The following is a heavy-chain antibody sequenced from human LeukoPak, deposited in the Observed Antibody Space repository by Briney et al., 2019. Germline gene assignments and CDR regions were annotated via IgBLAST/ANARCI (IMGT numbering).Heavy chain of an antibody. D-gene: IGHD3-22*01. Sequence: SETLSLTCTVSGGSISSYYWSWIRQPPGKGLEWIGYIYYSGSTNYNPSLKSRVTISVDTSKNQFSLKLSSVTAADTAVYYCASTPYYYDSSGYDGLNYWGQGTLVTVSS. CDR2: IYYSGST. V-gene: IGHV4-59*08. J-gene: IGHJ4*02. CDR3: ASTPYYYDSSGYDGLNY. CDR1: GGSISSYY.